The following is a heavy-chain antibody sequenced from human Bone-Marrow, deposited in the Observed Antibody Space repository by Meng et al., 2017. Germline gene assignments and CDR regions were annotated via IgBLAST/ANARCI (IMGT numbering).Heavy chain of an antibody. CDR1: GFTVSSNY. Sequence: EGQLVESGGGLVQPGGSLRLSCAASGFTVSSNYMSWVRQAPGKGLEWVSIIYSGGSTYYADSVKGRFTISRDNSKNTLYLQMNSLRAEDTAVYYCARARGYSYGYDYWGQGTLVTVSS. J-gene: IGHJ4*02. CDR3: ARARGYSYGYDY. V-gene: IGHV3-66*01. D-gene: IGHD5-18*01. CDR2: IYSGGST.